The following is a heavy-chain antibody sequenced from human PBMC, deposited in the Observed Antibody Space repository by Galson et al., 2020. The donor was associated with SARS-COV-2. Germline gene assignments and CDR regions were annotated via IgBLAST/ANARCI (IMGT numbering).Heavy chain of an antibody. V-gene: IGHV1-18*01. CDR1: GYTFTSYG. Sequence: ASVPVSCKASGYTFTSYGISWVRPAPGQRLEWMGWTSAYNGNTNYAQKLQGRVTMTTDTSTSTAYMALRSLRSDDTAVYYCARDLGIAVAGTLYGMDVWGQGTTVTVSS. J-gene: IGHJ6*02. CDR3: ARDLGIAVAGTLYGMDV. CDR2: TSAYNGNT. D-gene: IGHD6-19*01.